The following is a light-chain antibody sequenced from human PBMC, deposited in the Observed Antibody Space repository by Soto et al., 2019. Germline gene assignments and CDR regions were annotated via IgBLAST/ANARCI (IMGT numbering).Light chain of an antibody. CDR2: DAS. CDR1: QSVSSY. J-gene: IGKJ4*01. Sequence: ETVLTQSPATLSLSPWERATLSCRASQSVSSYLAWYQQKPGQAPRLLIYDASNRATGIPARFSGSGSGTDVTLTISSLEPADFAVYYCQQRSNWPLTFGGGTKVDIK. V-gene: IGKV3-11*01. CDR3: QQRSNWPLT.